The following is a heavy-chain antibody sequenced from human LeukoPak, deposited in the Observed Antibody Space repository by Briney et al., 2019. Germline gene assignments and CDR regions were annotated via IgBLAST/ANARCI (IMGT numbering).Heavy chain of an antibody. CDR2: FDPEDGET. Sequence: ASVKVSCKVSGYTLTELSMHWVRQAPGKGLEWMGGFDPEDGETIYAQKFQGRVTMTEDTSTDTAYMELSSLRSEDTAVYYCAKGGGEVAGFFDYGAREPRAPVSS. J-gene: IGHJ4*02. CDR1: GYTLTELS. CDR3: AKGGGEVAGFFDY. V-gene: IGHV1-24*01. D-gene: IGHD6-19*01.